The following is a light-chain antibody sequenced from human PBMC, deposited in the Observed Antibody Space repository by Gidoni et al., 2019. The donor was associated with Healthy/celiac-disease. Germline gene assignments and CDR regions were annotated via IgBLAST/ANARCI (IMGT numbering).Light chain of an antibody. Sequence: SYELTQPPSVSVSPGQTARITCSGDALTKKYAYWYQQKSGQAPVLVIYDASKRPSGIPERFSCSSSGTMATLTISGAQVEDEAYYYCYSTDSSGNQVFGGGTKLTVL. CDR1: ALTKKY. CDR2: DAS. V-gene: IGLV3-10*01. J-gene: IGLJ2*01. CDR3: YSTDSSGNQV.